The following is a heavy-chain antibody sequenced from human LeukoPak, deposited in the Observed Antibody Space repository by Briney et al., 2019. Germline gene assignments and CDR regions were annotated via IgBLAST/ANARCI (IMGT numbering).Heavy chain of an antibody. CDR3: ARVFQFSGPWVYGMDV. CDR1: GYTFTSYG. V-gene: IGHV1-18*01. Sequence: GASVTVSFKASGYTFTSYGISWVRQAPGQGLEWMGWISAYNGNTNYAQKLQGRVTMTTDTSTSTAYMELRILRSDDTAVALCARVFQFSGPWVYGMDVWGQGTTVTVSS. J-gene: IGHJ6*02. D-gene: IGHD1-14*01. CDR2: ISAYNGNT.